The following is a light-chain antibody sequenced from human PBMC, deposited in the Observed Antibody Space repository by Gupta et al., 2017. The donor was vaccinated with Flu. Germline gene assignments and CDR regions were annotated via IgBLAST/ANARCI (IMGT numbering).Light chain of an antibody. J-gene: IGKJ1*01. CDR3: QQYTVWWS. Sequence: EIVMTQSPATLSVFPGERATLSCRASQYINMNLAWYQQRPGQSPRLIIHRASARAAGIPARFSGSGSGTDFTLTINSLQSDDVATYYWQQYTVWWSFGQGTKVEIK. CDR1: QYINMN. CDR2: RAS. V-gene: IGKV3-15*01.